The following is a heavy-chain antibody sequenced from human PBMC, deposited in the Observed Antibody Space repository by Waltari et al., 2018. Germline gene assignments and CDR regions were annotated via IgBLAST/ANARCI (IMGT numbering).Heavy chain of an antibody. V-gene: IGHV1-2*06. Sequence: QVQLVQSGAEVKKPGASVKVSCKASGYTFTGYYMHWVRQAPGQGREWMGRINPNRGGTNYAQKFQGRVTMTRDTSISTAYMELSRLRSDDTAVYYCAREGIREYYYYYYGMDVWGQGTTVTVSS. J-gene: IGHJ6*02. CDR2: INPNRGGT. D-gene: IGHD3-10*01. CDR1: GYTFTGYY. CDR3: AREGIREYYYYYYGMDV.